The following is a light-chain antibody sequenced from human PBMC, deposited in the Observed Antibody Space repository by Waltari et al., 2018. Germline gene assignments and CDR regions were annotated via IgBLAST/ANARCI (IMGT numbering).Light chain of an antibody. J-gene: IGLJ2*01. Sequence: SASGSPGQSVTISCTGTSSDVGRYNYVSWYQQHPGKAPKLMIYEVSKRPSGVPARLSGSKSGNTASLTVSGLQAEDEADYYCSSYAGSNNVVFGGGTKLTVL. CDR2: EVS. V-gene: IGLV2-8*01. CDR1: SSDVGRYNY. CDR3: SSYAGSNNVV.